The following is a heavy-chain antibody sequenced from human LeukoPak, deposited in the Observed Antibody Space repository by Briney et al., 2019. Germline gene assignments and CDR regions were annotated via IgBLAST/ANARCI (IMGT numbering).Heavy chain of an antibody. V-gene: IGHV1-18*01. J-gene: IGHJ5*02. Sequence: ASVKVSCKASGYTFTNFGISWVRQAPGHGLEWMGWISASNGNTDYAQNFQGRVTMTTDTSTSTAYMELKSLRSDDTAVYYCAREGRLAPWLVPGGWFDPWGQGTLVTVSS. CDR1: GYTFTNFG. CDR2: ISASNGNT. CDR3: AREGRLAPWLVPGGWFDP. D-gene: IGHD6-19*01.